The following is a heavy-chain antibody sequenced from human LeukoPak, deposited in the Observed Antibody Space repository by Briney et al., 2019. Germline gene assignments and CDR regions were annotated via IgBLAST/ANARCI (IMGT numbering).Heavy chain of an antibody. CDR1: GGSISSSSYY. CDR2: IYYSGST. D-gene: IGHD2-2*01. J-gene: IGHJ5*02. V-gene: IGHV4-39*01. Sequence: PSETLSLTCTVSGGSISSSSYYWGWIRQPPGKGLEWIGSIYYSGSTYYNPSLKSRVTISVDTSKNQFSLKLSSVTAADTAVYYCARHFSTGNWFDPWGQGTLVTVSS. CDR3: ARHFSTGNWFDP.